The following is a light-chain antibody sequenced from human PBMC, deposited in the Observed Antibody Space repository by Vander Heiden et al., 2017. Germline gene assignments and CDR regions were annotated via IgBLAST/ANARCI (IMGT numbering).Light chain of an antibody. J-gene: IGKJ1*01. V-gene: IGKV3-11*01. CDR3: QQRSNGHPVWT. CDR2: DAS. Sequence: EIVLTQSPATLSLSPGERATLSCRASQSVSSYLAWYQQKPGQAPRLLIYDASNRATGIQARFSGSGYGTDFTLTISSLEPEDFAVYYCQQRSNGHPVWTFGQGTKVEIK. CDR1: QSVSSY.